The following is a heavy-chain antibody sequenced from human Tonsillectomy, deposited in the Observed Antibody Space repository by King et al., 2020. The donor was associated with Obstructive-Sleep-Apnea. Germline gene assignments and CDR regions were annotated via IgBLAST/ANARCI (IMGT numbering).Heavy chain of an antibody. CDR1: GFTFTSYA. J-gene: IGHJ4*02. CDR3: AGASGYGSVDY. CDR2: ISGRGGST. V-gene: IGHV3-23*04. Sequence: VQLVESGGGLVQPGGSLRLSCAASGFTFTSYAMSWVRQAPGKGLEWVSSISGRGGSTYYTDSVKGRFTISRDNSKNTLYLQLNSRRAEDTAVFYWAGASGYGSVDYWGQGALVTVSS. D-gene: IGHD5-12*01.